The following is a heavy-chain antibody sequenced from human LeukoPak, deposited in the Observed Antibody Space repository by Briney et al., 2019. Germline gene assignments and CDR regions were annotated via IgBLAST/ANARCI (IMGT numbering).Heavy chain of an antibody. Sequence: ASVKVSCKASGYTFTGYYMHWVRQAPGQGLEWMGWINPNSGGTNYAQKFQGRVTMTRDTSISTAYMELSRLRSDDTAVYYCARGSARFGEFDFDYWGQGTLVSVSS. CDR1: GYTFTGYY. CDR3: ARGSARFGEFDFDY. V-gene: IGHV1-2*02. D-gene: IGHD3-10*01. J-gene: IGHJ4*02. CDR2: INPNSGGT.